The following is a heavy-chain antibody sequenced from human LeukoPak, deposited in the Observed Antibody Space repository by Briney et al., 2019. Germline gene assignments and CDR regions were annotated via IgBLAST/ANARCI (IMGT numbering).Heavy chain of an antibody. CDR1: GDTFSSYV. J-gene: IGHJ5*02. D-gene: IGHD3-10*01. Sequence: ASVKVSCKASGDTFSSYVISWVRQAPGQGLEWMGGITPMFGTANYAQKFQGRVTITADKSTSTAYMELSSLRSEDTAVYYCARADPFYGSGSYAGSWFDPWGQGTLVTVSS. V-gene: IGHV1-69*06. CDR2: ITPMFGTA. CDR3: ARADPFYGSGSYAGSWFDP.